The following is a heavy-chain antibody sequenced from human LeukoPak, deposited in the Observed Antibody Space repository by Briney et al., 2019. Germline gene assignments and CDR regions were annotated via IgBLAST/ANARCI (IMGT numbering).Heavy chain of an antibody. V-gene: IGHV3-9*01. D-gene: IGHD6-13*01. J-gene: IGHJ3*02. CDR2: ISWNSGSI. Sequence: GGSLRLSCAASGFTFDDYAMHWVRQAPGKGLEWVSGISWNSGSIGYADSVKGRFTISRDNAKNSLYLQTNSLRTEDTALYYCAKVHYGYSSSGGAFDIWGQGTMVTVSS. CDR3: AKVHYGYSSSGGAFDI. CDR1: GFTFDDYA.